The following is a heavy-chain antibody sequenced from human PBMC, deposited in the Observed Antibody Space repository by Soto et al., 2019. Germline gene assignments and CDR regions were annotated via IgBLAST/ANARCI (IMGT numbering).Heavy chain of an antibody. CDR3: ARATPYYYYGMDV. Sequence: QVQLQESGPGLVKPSQTLSLTCTVSGGSISSGGDYWSWIRQHPGKGLEWIGYIYYSGSTYYNPSLKSRVTLSVDTSKNHVSLKLSSVTAADTAVYYCARATPYYYYGMDVWGQGTTVTVSS. V-gene: IGHV4-31*03. J-gene: IGHJ6*02. CDR2: IYYSGST. D-gene: IGHD2-15*01. CDR1: GGSISSGGDY.